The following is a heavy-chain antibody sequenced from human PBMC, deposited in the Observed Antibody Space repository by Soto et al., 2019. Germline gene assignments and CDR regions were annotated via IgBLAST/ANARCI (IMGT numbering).Heavy chain of an antibody. CDR2: ISGSSSYI. D-gene: IGHD2-2*01. CDR3: ARDGAYCSGTGCRDYYHYMDV. J-gene: IGHJ6*03. CDR1: GFSFSDYS. Sequence: EVQLVESGGGLVKPGGSLRLSCAASGFSFSDYSMNWVRQAPGKGLEWFSSISGSSSYIYYAYSLKGRVTYSRDNDEKSLYLQMNSLRAADTAVYYCARDGAYCSGTGCRDYYHYMDVWGKGTTVTVSS. V-gene: IGHV3-21*01.